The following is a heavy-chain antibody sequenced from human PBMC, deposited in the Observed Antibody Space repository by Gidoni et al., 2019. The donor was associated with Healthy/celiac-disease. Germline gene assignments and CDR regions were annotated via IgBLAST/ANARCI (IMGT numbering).Heavy chain of an antibody. J-gene: IGHJ4*02. V-gene: IGHV3-23*01. CDR2: ISGSGGST. CDR3: ATENDSSGYYFDY. Sequence: EVQLLESGGGLVQPGGSLRLHCSASRFTFSRYAMRWVSQAPGKGLELVSVISGSGGSTYYADSVKGRFTISRDNSKNTLYLQMNSLRAEDTAGYYCATENDSSGYYFDYWGQGTLVTVSS. D-gene: IGHD3-22*01. CDR1: RFTFSRYA.